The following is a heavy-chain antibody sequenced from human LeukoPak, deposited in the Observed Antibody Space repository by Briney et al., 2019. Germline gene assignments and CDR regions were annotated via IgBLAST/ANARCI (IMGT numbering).Heavy chain of an antibody. J-gene: IGHJ4*02. CDR1: GFTVSSTY. CDR3: ASRHCSGGGCYFAGADPFDY. V-gene: IGHV3-53*01. Sequence: GGSLRLSCAASGFTVSSTYASWVRQAPGKGLEWVSVIYKGGNTYYIDSVKGRFTISRDTSKNTLYLQMNSLRAEDTAVYYCASRHCSGGGCYFAGADPFDYWGQGTLVTVSS. CDR2: IYKGGNT. D-gene: IGHD2-15*01.